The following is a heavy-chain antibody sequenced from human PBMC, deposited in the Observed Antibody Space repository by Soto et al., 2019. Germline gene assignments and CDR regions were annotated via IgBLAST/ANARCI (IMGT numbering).Heavy chain of an antibody. CDR2: MYHSGST. CDR3: ARSLSVDTAMVYGY. Sequence: SETLSLTCAVSGGSISSGGYSWSWIRQPPGKGLEWIGYMYHSGSTYYNPSLKSRVTISIDRSKNQFSLKLSSVTAADTAVYYCARSLSVDTAMVYGYWGQGTLVTVSS. J-gene: IGHJ4*02. CDR1: GGSISSGGYS. D-gene: IGHD5-18*01. V-gene: IGHV4-30-2*01.